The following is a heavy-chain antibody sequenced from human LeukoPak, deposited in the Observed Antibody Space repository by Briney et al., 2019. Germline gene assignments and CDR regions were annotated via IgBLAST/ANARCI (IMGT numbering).Heavy chain of an antibody. CDR1: GFTFSSYA. V-gene: IGHV3-30*01. D-gene: IGHD3-22*01. J-gene: IGHJ3*02. Sequence: GGFLRLSCAASGFTFSSYAMHWVRQAPGKGLEWVAVISFDGSNTYHADSVKGRFTISRDNSRNTLFLQMNSLRAEDTAVYYCARVRTMISITGAFDIWGQGTMVTVSS. CDR2: ISFDGSNT. CDR3: ARVRTMISITGAFDI.